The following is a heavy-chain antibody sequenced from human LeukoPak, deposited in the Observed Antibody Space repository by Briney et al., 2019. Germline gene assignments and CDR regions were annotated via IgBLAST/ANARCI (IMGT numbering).Heavy chain of an antibody. Sequence: PSETLSLTCAVYGGSFSGYYWSWIRQPPGKGLEWIGEINHSGSTNYNPSLKSRVTISVDTSKSQFSLKLSSVTAADTAVYYCAGDTAMVHFDYWGQGTLVTVSS. CDR2: INHSGST. D-gene: IGHD5-18*01. CDR3: AGDTAMVHFDY. V-gene: IGHV4-34*01. J-gene: IGHJ4*02. CDR1: GGSFSGYY.